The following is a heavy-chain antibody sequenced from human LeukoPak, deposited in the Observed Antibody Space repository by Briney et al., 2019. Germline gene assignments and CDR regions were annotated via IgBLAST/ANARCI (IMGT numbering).Heavy chain of an antibody. CDR2: IYYSGST. Sequence: SETLSLTCTVSGGSISSYYWSWIRQPPGKGLEWIGYIYYSGSTNYTPSLKSRVTISVETSKNQFSLKLSSVTAADTAVYYCARHGLLRYFDWSEAGIDNWGQGTLVTVSS. J-gene: IGHJ4*02. V-gene: IGHV4-59*08. CDR3: ARHGLLRYFDWSEAGIDN. D-gene: IGHD3-9*01. CDR1: GGSISSYY.